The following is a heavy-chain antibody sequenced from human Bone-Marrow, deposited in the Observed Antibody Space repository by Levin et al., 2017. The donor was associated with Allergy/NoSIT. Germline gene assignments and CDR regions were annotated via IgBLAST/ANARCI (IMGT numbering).Heavy chain of an antibody. V-gene: IGHV3-30-3*01. Sequence: GESLKISCAASGFTFSSYAVHWFRQAPGKGLEWVALISFDGSNKYYADSVKGRFTISRDNSKTTVYLQMNSLRPEDTAVYYCARDSDYWGQGTQVTVSS. CDR1: GFTFSSYA. CDR3: ARDSDY. J-gene: IGHJ4*02. CDR2: ISFDGSNK.